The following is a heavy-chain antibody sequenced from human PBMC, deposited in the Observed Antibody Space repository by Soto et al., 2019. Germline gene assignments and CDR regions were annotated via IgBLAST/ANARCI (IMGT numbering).Heavy chain of an antibody. CDR2: IYYAGTT. CDR3: ARAPAS. Sequence: PETLSLTCTVSGGSTISYDWSWMRQPPGKRVEWIRLIYYAGTTTYNPSTNSGDTISVDTSKNQTALKLSAVAAADTTVYCCARAPASWGQGTLVTVAS. J-gene: IGHJ5*02. V-gene: IGHV4-59*12. CDR1: GGSTISYD.